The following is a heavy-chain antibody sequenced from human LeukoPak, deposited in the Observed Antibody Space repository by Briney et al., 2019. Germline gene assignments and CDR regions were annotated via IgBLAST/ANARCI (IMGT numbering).Heavy chain of an antibody. CDR3: TTGFLEWLSLKQYYFDY. CDR2: IKSKTDGGTT. CDR1: GFTFRNAW. V-gene: IGHV3-15*01. Sequence: GGSLRLSCAASGFTFRNAWMSWVRQAPGKGLEWVGRIKSKTDGGTTDYAAPVKGRFTISRDDSKNTLYLQMNSLKTEDTAVYYCTTGFLEWLSLKQYYFDYWGQGTLVTVSS. D-gene: IGHD3-3*01. J-gene: IGHJ4*02.